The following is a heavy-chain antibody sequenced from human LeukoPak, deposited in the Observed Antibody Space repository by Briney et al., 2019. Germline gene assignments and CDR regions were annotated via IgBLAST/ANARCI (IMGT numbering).Heavy chain of an antibody. J-gene: IGHJ3*02. CDR2: LSWNGGIT. Sequence: PGGSLRLSCAASGFTFDDYGMNWVRQGPGEGVEWVSGLSWNGGITGYADSVKGRFVISRDNAKKSLYLQMNLLGAEDTALYYCVRDVSYGAFDIWGQGTRVIVSS. D-gene: IGHD3-10*01. V-gene: IGHV3-20*04. CDR1: GFTFDDYG. CDR3: VRDVSYGAFDI.